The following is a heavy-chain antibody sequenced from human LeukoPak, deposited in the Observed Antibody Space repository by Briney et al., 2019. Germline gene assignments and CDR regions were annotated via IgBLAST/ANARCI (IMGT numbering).Heavy chain of an antibody. Sequence: GGSLRLSCAASGFTFSSYWMSWVRQAPGKGLEWVANIKQDGSEKYYVDSVKGRFTISRDNAKNSLYLQMNSLRAEDTAVYYCASVDSGYDSPSFDYWGQGTLVTVSS. V-gene: IGHV3-7*03. J-gene: IGHJ4*02. CDR3: ASVDSGYDSPSFDY. CDR2: IKQDGSEK. D-gene: IGHD5-12*01. CDR1: GFTFSSYW.